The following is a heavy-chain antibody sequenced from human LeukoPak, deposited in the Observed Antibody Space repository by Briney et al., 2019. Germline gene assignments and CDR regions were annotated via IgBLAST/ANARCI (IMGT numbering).Heavy chain of an antibody. V-gene: IGHV3-73*01. CDR1: GFTFSGSA. CDR2: IRSKANSYAT. Sequence: GGSLRLSCAASGFTFSGSAMHWVRQASGKGLEWVGRIRSKANSYATAYAASVKGRFTISRDDSKNTLSLQMNSLRAEDTAVYYCVNGPTSNHYFYYFDYWGQGTLVTVSS. J-gene: IGHJ4*02. CDR3: VNGPTSNHYFYYFDY. D-gene: IGHD3-3*01.